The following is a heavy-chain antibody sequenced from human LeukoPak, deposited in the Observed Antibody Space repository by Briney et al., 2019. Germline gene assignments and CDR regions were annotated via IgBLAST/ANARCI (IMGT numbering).Heavy chain of an antibody. Sequence: SETLSLTCTVSGGSISSYYWSWIRQPPGKGLEGIGYIYYCGSTNYNPSLKSRVTISVDTSKNQFSLKLSSVTAADTAVYYCARPGRYCSSTSCFKDAFDIWGQGTMVTVSS. J-gene: IGHJ3*02. CDR2: IYYCGST. CDR3: ARPGRYCSSTSCFKDAFDI. CDR1: GGSISSYY. V-gene: IGHV4-59*08. D-gene: IGHD2-2*01.